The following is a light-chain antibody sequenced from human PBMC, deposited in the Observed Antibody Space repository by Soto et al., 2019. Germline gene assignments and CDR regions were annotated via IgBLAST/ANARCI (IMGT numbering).Light chain of an antibody. Sequence: QSALTQPRSVSGSPGQSVTISCTGTSSDVGIYDYVSWYQQHPGKAPKLIIYDVTERPSGVPDRFSGSKSGVTASLTISGLQAEDEADYSCCSYAGRNFVIFGGGTKVTVL. CDR2: DVT. CDR3: CSYAGRNFVI. CDR1: SSDVGIYDY. V-gene: IGLV2-11*01. J-gene: IGLJ2*01.